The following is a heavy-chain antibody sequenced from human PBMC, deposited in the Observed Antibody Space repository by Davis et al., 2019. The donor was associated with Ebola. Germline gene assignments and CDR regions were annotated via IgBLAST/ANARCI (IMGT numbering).Heavy chain of an antibody. D-gene: IGHD2-15*01. CDR3: ARSATDIVVVVADKSKDLQTSNWFDP. Sequence: PGGSLRLSCAASGFTFSNAWMSWVRQAPGKGLEWVGRIKSKTDGGTTDYAAPVKGRFTISRDDSKNTLYLQMNSLKAEDTAVYYCARSATDIVVVVADKSKDLQTSNWFDPWGQGTLVTVSS. CDR1: GFTFSNAW. V-gene: IGHV3-15*01. J-gene: IGHJ5*02. CDR2: IKSKTDGGTT.